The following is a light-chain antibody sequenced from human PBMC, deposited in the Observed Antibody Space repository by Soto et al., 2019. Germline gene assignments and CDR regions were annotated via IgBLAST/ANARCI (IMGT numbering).Light chain of an antibody. CDR2: EGS. Sequence: QSVLTQPASVSGSPGQSITISCTGTSSDVGNYNLVSWYQQHPGKAPKLMISEGSKRPSGVSNRFSGSKSGNTAYLTISGLHADAEADYYCCSYAGSSAWVFGGGTKLTVL. CDR1: SSDVGNYNL. CDR3: CSYAGSSAWV. V-gene: IGLV2-23*01. J-gene: IGLJ3*02.